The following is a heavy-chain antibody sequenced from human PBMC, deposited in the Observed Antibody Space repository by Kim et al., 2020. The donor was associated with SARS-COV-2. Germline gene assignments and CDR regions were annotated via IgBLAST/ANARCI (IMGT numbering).Heavy chain of an antibody. CDR3: ARDLYSSGSGWFDP. J-gene: IGHJ5*02. D-gene: IGHD3-22*01. Sequence: SETLSLTCTVSGGSISSGSYYWSWIRQPAGKGLEWIGRIYTSGSTNYNPSLKSRVTISVDTSKNQFSLKLSSVTAADTAVYYCARDLYSSGSGWFDPWGQGTLVTVSS. V-gene: IGHV4-61*02. CDR2: IYTSGST. CDR1: GGSISSGSYY.